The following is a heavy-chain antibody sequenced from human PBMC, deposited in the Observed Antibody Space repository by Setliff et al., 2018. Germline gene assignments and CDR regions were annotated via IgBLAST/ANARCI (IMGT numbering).Heavy chain of an antibody. Sequence: ASVKVSCKASGYTFRNYAFAWVRQAPGQGLEWVGWISVYNGDTNYAQKFQGRVTLTTDTSTSTAYMELRSLTSDDAAFYYCARAPSVELVTIRTNSWFTYWGQGTLVTVSS. J-gene: IGHJ4*02. V-gene: IGHV1-18*01. CDR1: GYTFRNYA. D-gene: IGHD5-18*01. CDR3: ARAPSVELVTIRTNSWFTY. CDR2: ISVYNGDT.